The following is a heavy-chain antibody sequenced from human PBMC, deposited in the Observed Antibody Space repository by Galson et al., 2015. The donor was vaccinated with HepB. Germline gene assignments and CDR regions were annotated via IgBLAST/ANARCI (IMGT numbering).Heavy chain of an antibody. CDR3: ARDQGDDYLNYYYYSGMDV. Sequence: SLTLSCAASSFTVSSNYMSWVRQAPGKGLAGVSVMYRCNNKYDADSVQGRFTISRDNSRNTLYLQMNSLRAEDTAVYYCARDQGDDYLNYYYYSGMDVWGQGSTVTVSS. V-gene: IGHV3-66*03. CDR1: SFTVSSNY. J-gene: IGHJ6*02. D-gene: IGHD4-11*01. CDR2: MYRCNNK.